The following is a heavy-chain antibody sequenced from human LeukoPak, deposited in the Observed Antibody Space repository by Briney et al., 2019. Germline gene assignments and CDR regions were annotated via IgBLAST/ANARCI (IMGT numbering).Heavy chain of an antibody. CDR3: ASMAYGGNSGGSY. J-gene: IGHJ4*02. CDR1: GYTFTSYY. Sequence: ASVKVSCKASGYTFTSYYMHWVRQAPGQGLEWLGIINPSGGSTSYAQKFQGRVTMTRDTSTSTVYMELSSLRSEDTAVYYCASMAYGGNSGGSYWGQGTLVTVSS. D-gene: IGHD4-23*01. V-gene: IGHV1-46*01. CDR2: INPSGGST.